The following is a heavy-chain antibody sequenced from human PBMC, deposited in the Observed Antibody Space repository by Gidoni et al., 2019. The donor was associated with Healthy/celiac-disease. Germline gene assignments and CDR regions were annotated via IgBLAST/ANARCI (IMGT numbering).Heavy chain of an antibody. J-gene: IGHJ3*02. V-gene: IGHV4-34*01. CDR3: ARYCSSTSCYAFDI. Sequence: EINHSGSTNYNPSLKSRVTISVDTSKNQFSLKLSSVTAADTAVYYCARYCSSTSCYAFDIWGQGTMVTVSS. CDR2: INHSGST. D-gene: IGHD2-2*01.